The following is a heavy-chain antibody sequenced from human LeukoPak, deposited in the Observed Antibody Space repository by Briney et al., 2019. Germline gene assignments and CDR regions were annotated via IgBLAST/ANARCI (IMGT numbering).Heavy chain of an antibody. J-gene: IGHJ5*02. CDR3: ARVYDFWSGSNWFDH. Sequence: GGSLRLSCVASGFTFGGYWMSWVRQAPGKGLEWVANIKQDGSEKYYVDSVKGRFTISRDNSKNTLYLQMNSLRAEDTAVYYCARVYDFWSGSNWFDHWGQGTLVTVSS. CDR1: GFTFGGYW. V-gene: IGHV3-7*03. CDR2: IKQDGSEK. D-gene: IGHD3-3*01.